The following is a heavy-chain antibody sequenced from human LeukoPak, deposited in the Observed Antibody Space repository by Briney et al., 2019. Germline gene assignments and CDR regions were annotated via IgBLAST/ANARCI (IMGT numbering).Heavy chain of an antibody. Sequence: PGGSLRLSCAASGFTVSSNYMSWVRQAPGKGLEWVSVIYSGGSTYYADSVKGRFTISRDDSKNTLYLQVNSLRAEDTAVYYCARDYYDSSGYYYPFDYWGQGTLVTVSS. CDR2: IYSGGST. CDR3: ARDYYDSSGYYYPFDY. CDR1: GFTVSSNY. J-gene: IGHJ4*02. D-gene: IGHD3-22*01. V-gene: IGHV3-53*01.